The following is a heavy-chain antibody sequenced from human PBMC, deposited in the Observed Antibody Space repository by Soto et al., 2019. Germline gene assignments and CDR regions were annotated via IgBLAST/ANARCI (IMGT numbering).Heavy chain of an antibody. Sequence: SETLSLTCAVYGGSFSGYYWSWIRQPPGKGLEWIGEINHSGSTNYNPSLKSRVTISVDTSKNQFSLKLSSVTAADTAVYYCARGLREYYYDSSGPFDYWGQGTLVTVSS. CDR1: GGSFSGYY. CDR3: ARGLREYYYDSSGPFDY. CDR2: INHSGST. J-gene: IGHJ4*02. V-gene: IGHV4-34*01. D-gene: IGHD3-22*01.